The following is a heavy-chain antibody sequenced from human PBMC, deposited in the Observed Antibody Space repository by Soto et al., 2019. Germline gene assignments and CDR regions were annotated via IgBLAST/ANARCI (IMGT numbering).Heavy chain of an antibody. CDR3: ARLHCNSPNCVPLDP. Sequence: SETLSLTCTVSGGSISSVSYYWGWIRQPPGKGLEWIGSIYYSGSAYYSPSLKSRVTMSVDTSKNQLSLKLSSVTAADAAVYYCARLHCNSPNCVPLDPWGQATLVTVAS. V-gene: IGHV4-39*01. D-gene: IGHD2-2*01. CDR2: IYYSGSA. J-gene: IGHJ5*02. CDR1: GGSISSVSYY.